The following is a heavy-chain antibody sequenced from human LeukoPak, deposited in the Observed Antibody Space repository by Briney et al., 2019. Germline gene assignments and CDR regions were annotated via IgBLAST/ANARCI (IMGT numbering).Heavy chain of an antibody. CDR3: AGPIGPGRDAFDI. V-gene: IGHV3-30*02. Sequence: GGSLRLSCAASGFTFSSYCMRWVRQAPGKGLEWVAFIRYDGSNKYYADSVKGRFTISRDNAKNSLYLQMNSLRAEDTAVYYCAGPIGPGRDAFDIWGQGTMVTVSS. J-gene: IGHJ3*02. CDR1: GFTFSSYC. CDR2: IRYDGSNK.